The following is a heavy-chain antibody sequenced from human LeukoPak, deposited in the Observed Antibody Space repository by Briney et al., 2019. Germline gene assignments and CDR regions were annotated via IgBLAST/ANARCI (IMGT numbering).Heavy chain of an antibody. Sequence: PSETLSLTCTVSGYSISSGYYWGWIRQPPGKGLEWIGSIYHSGSTYYNPSLKSRVTISVDTSKNQFSLKLSSVTAADTAVYYCASLYSSSLGRRGDYWGQGTLVTVSS. CDR2: IYHSGST. CDR1: GYSISSGYY. CDR3: ASLYSSSLGRRGDY. J-gene: IGHJ4*02. V-gene: IGHV4-38-2*02. D-gene: IGHD6-6*01.